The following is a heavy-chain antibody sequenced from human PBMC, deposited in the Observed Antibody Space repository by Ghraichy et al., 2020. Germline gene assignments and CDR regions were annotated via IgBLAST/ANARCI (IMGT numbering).Heavy chain of an antibody. J-gene: IGHJ4*02. CDR3: ARGYCSSTSCYTGGKGRDSPFDY. CDR1: GFTFSSYG. CDR2: IWYDGSNK. D-gene: IGHD2-2*02. V-gene: IGHV3-33*01. Sequence: SLRLSCAASGFTFSSYGMHWVRQAPGKGLEWVAVIWYDGSNKYYADSVKGRFTISRDNSKNTLYLQMNSLRAEDTAVYYCARGYCSSTSCYTGGKGRDSPFDYWGQGTLVTVSS.